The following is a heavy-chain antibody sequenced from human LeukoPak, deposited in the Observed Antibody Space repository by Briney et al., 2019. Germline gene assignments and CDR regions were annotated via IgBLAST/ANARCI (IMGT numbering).Heavy chain of an antibody. CDR1: GGSISSSNW. CDR3: ARGRFLDAFDI. V-gene: IGHV4-4*02. D-gene: IGHD3-3*01. J-gene: IGHJ3*02. CDR2: IYYSGST. Sequence: SETLSLTCAVSGGSISSSNWWSWVRQPPGKGLEWIGYIYYSGSTKYKPSLKSRVTISVDTSKNQFSLELSSVTAADTAVYYCARGRFLDAFDIWGQGTMVTVSS.